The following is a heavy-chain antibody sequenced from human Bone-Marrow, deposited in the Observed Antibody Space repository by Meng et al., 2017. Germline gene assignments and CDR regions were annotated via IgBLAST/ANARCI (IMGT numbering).Heavy chain of an antibody. D-gene: IGHD3-10*01. J-gene: IGHJ5*02. CDR3: ARANVNYGVVDP. Sequence: QVHLQDSGPGLVKPSQTLSLTCTVSGGSISSGGYYWSWIRQHPGKGLEWIGYIYYSGSTYYNPSLKSLVTISVDTSKNQFSLKLSSVTAADTAVYYCARANVNYGVVDPWGQGTLVTVSS. CDR1: GGSISSGGYY. CDR2: IYYSGST. V-gene: IGHV4-31*01.